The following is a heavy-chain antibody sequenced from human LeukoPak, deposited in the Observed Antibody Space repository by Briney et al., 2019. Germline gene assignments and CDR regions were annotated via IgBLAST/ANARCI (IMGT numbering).Heavy chain of an antibody. CDR3: ASHRGVGD. CDR1: GGSISSYY. V-gene: IGHV4-38-2*02. CDR2: IYHSGST. J-gene: IGHJ4*02. D-gene: IGHD2-15*01. Sequence: SETLSLTCTVSGGSISSYYWGWIRQPPGKGLEWIGSIYHSGSTYYNPSLKSRVTISVDTSKNQFSLKLSSVTAADTAVYYCASHRGVGDWGQGTLVTVSS.